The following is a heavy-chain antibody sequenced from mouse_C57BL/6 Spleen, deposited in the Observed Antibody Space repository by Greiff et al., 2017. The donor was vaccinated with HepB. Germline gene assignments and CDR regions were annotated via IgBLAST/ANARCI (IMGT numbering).Heavy chain of an antibody. V-gene: IGHV1-52*01. J-gene: IGHJ3*01. CDR2: IDPSDSET. Sequence: VQLQQPGAELVRPGSSVKLSCKASGYTFTSYWMHWVKQRPIQGLEWIGNIDPSDSETHYNQKFKDKATLTVDKSSSTAYMQLSSLTSEDSAVYYCARAGTTVVERAPWFAYWGQGTLVTVSA. CDR1: GYTFTSYW. D-gene: IGHD1-1*01. CDR3: ARAGTTVVERAPWFAY.